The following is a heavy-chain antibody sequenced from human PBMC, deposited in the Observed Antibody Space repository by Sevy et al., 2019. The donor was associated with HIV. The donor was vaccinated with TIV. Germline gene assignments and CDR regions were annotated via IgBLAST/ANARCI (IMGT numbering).Heavy chain of an antibody. D-gene: IGHD1-1*01. CDR1: GYTFTSYG. CDR2: ISAYNGNT. J-gene: IGHJ6*02. CDR3: ARMGQLERRGAFEDYYYGMDV. V-gene: IGHV1-18*01. Sequence: ASVKVSCKASGYTFTSYGISWVRQAPGQGLEWMGWISAYNGNTNYAQKLQGRVTMTTDTSTSTAYMELRSLRSDDTALYYCARMGQLERRGAFEDYYYGMDVWGQGTTVTVSS.